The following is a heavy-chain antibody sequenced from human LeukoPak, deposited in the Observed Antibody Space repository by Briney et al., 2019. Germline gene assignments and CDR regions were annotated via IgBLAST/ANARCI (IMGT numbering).Heavy chain of an antibody. CDR1: GFTLSCYV. CDR2: ISVSGGSP. J-gene: IGHJ1*01. V-gene: IGHV3-23*01. CDR3: ARDLDDYSDFPPIFQS. Sequence: PGGSLRLSCGASGFTLSCYVRSWGPQARAKGLERVPAISVSGGSPYYAGSVKGRLTISRDNSKNPLYLQMNSLRAEDTAVYYCARDLDDYSDFPPIFQSWGQGTQVIVSS. D-gene: IGHD4-11*01.